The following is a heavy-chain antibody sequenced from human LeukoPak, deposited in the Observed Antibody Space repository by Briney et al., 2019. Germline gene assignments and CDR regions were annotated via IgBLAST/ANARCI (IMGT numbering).Heavy chain of an antibody. D-gene: IGHD3-16*02. CDR1: GYTFTSYG. Sequence: GASVKVSCKASGYTFTSYGISWVRQAPGQGLEWMGWISAYNGNTNYAQKLQGRGTMTTDTSTSTAYMELRSLRSDDTAVYYCAGDHRLMITFGGVIVGGTKFDYWGQGTLVTVSS. J-gene: IGHJ4*02. CDR2: ISAYNGNT. CDR3: AGDHRLMITFGGVIVGGTKFDY. V-gene: IGHV1-18*01.